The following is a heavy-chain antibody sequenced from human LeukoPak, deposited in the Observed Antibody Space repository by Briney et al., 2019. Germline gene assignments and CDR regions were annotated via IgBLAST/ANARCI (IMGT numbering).Heavy chain of an antibody. D-gene: IGHD3-16*01. Sequence: GASVKVSCKASGYTFTSYGISWVRQAPGQGLEWMGWISAYNGNTNYAQKLQGRVTMTTDTSTSTAYMELRSLRSDDTAVYYCARDRAFGGVPRHLDYWGQGTLVTVSS. V-gene: IGHV1-18*01. CDR1: GYTFTSYG. CDR3: ARDRAFGGVPRHLDY. CDR2: ISAYNGNT. J-gene: IGHJ4*02.